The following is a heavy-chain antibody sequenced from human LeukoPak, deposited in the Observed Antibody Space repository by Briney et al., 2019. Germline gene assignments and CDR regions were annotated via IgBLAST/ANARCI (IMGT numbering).Heavy chain of an antibody. CDR2: ISRSGSTI. J-gene: IGHJ4*02. CDR3: ARDPGIPAAGTVGYFDY. Sequence: GGSLRLSCAASRFTFSSYEMNRVRQAPGKGLEWVSYISRSGSTIYYADSVKGRFTISRDNAKNSLYLQMNSLRAEDTAVYYCARDPGIPAAGTVGYFDYWGQGTLVTVSS. CDR1: RFTFSSYE. D-gene: IGHD6-13*01. V-gene: IGHV3-48*03.